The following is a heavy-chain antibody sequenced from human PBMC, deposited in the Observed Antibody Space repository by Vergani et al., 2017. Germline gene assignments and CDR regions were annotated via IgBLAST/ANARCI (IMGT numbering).Heavy chain of an antibody. V-gene: IGHV1-2*02. CDR2: TNPNSGGT. J-gene: IGHJ4*02. CDR3: ARVGTSSNRDYFDY. D-gene: IGHD2-2*01. CDR1: GYTFTDYF. Sequence: QVQLVQSGAEVKKPGASVKVSCKASGYTFTDYFMHWVRQAPGQGLEWMGWTNPNSGGTNYAQKFQGRVTMTRDTSISTAYMELSNLRSDDTAVNYCARVGTSSNRDYFDYWGQGTLVTVSS.